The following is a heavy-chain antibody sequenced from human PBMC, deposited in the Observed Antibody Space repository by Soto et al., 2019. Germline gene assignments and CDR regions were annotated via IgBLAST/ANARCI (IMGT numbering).Heavy chain of an antibody. CDR1: GYTFTSYG. CDR2: ISAYNGNT. D-gene: IGHD2-15*01. J-gene: IGHJ4*02. CDR3: VVAAQPYYFDY. V-gene: IGHV1-18*01. Sequence: QVQLVQSGAEVKKPGASVKVSCKASGYTFTSYGISWVRQAPGQGLEWMGWISAYNGNTKYAQKLQGRVTMTTDTSKSTAKRELRSLGSDDTAVYYCVVAAQPYYFDYWGQGTLVTVSS.